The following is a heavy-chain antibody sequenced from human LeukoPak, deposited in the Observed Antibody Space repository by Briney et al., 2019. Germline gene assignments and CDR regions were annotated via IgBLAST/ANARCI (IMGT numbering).Heavy chain of an antibody. CDR2: IVVGSGNT. CDR3: AAAEYYDFWSGHYAFDI. V-gene: IGHV1-58*02. Sequence: SVKVSCKASGFTFTSSAMQWVRQARGQRLEWIGWIVVGSGNTNYAQKFQERVTITRDMSTSTAYMELSSLRSEDTAVYYCAAAEYYDFWSGHYAFDIWGQGTMVTVSS. J-gene: IGHJ3*02. D-gene: IGHD3-3*01. CDR1: GFTFTSSA.